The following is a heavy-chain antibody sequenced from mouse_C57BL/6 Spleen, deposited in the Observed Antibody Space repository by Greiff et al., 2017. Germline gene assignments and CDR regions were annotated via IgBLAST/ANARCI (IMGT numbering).Heavy chain of an antibody. V-gene: IGHV2-2*01. J-gene: IGHJ4*01. CDR3: ASYDGYLYYYAMDY. D-gene: IGHD2-3*01. Sequence: QVQLKESGPGLVQPSQSLSITCTVSGFSLTSYGVHWVRQSPGKGLEWLGVIWSGGSTDYNAAFISRLSISKDNSKSQVFFKMNSLQADDTAIYYCASYDGYLYYYAMDYWGQGTSVTVSS. CDR1: GFSLTSYG. CDR2: IWSGGST.